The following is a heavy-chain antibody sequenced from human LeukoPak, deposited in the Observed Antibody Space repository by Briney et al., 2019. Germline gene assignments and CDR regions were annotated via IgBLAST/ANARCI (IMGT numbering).Heavy chain of an antibody. Sequence: PGGSLRLSCAASGFTFSSYSMNWVRQAPGQGLEWVSYISSSSSTIYYADSVKGRFTISRDNAKNSLYLQMNSLRAEDTAVYYCARDRGDYFPDAFDIWGQGTMVTVSS. CDR2: ISSSSSTI. CDR3: ARDRGDYFPDAFDI. V-gene: IGHV3-48*01. D-gene: IGHD2/OR15-2a*01. CDR1: GFTFSSYS. J-gene: IGHJ3*02.